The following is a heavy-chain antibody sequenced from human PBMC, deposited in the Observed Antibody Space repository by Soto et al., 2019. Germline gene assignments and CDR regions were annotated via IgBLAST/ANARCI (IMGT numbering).Heavy chain of an antibody. CDR1: GFTFSSYA. CDR2: ISGSSGST. CDR3: AKCKALVIAVAPVDY. Sequence: EVQLLESGGGLVQPGGSLRLSCAASGFTFSSYAMSWVRQAPGKGLEWVSAISGSSGSTYYADSVKGRFTISRDNSKNTLYLQMNSLRAEDTAVYYCAKCKALVIAVAPVDYWGQGTLVTVSS. V-gene: IGHV3-23*01. J-gene: IGHJ4*02. D-gene: IGHD6-19*01.